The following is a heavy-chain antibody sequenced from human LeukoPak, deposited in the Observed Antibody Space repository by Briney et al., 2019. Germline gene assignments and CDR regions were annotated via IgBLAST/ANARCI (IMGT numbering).Heavy chain of an antibody. CDR1: GGTFSSYA. V-gene: IGHV1-69*05. J-gene: IGHJ5*02. Sequence: SVKVSCKASGGTFSSYAISWVRQAPGQGLEWMGGIIPIFGTANYAQKFQGRVTITTDESTSTAYMELSSLRSEDTAVYYCARGAATDYDYVWGSYRYSHWFDPWGQGTLGTVSS. D-gene: IGHD3-16*02. CDR2: IIPIFGTA. CDR3: ARGAATDYDYVWGSYRYSHWFDP.